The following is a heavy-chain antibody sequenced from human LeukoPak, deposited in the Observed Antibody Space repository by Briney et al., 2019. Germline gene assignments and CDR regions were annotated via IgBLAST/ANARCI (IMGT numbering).Heavy chain of an antibody. CDR1: GFTFDDYA. CDR2: ISWNSGSI. Sequence: PGGSLRLSCAASGFTFDDYAMHWVRQAPGKGLEWVSGISWNSGSIGYADSVKGRFTISRDNAKNSLYLQMNSLRAEDTALYYCAKDIYTMVRGVIIGGFDYWGQGTLVTVSS. V-gene: IGHV3-9*01. J-gene: IGHJ4*02. D-gene: IGHD3-10*01. CDR3: AKDIYTMVRGVIIGGFDY.